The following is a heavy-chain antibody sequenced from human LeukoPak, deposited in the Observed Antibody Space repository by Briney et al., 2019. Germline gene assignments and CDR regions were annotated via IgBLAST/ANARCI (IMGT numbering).Heavy chain of an antibody. Sequence: PGGSLRLSCAASGFTFSNYAMSWVRQAPGKGLEWVLTISNSADITYYADSVKGRFTISRDNSKNTLYLQMNSLRAEDTAVYYCAKDYSGYDLSAGYWGQGTLVTVSS. D-gene: IGHD5-12*01. V-gene: IGHV3-23*01. CDR1: GFTFSNYA. CDR3: AKDYSGYDLSAGY. J-gene: IGHJ4*02. CDR2: ISNSADIT.